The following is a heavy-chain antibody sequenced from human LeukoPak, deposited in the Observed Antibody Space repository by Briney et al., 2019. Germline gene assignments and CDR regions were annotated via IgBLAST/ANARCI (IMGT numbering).Heavy chain of an antibody. Sequence: SETLSLTCTVSGDSMIAHFWSWIRQPPGKGLEWIWYISATGSTNYSPSLRSRVTISSDTSRKHFSLRVTSVTAADTAIYYCARNSGWYVYDYWGQGALVTVSS. D-gene: IGHD6-19*01. V-gene: IGHV4-4*09. CDR3: ARNSGWYVYDY. J-gene: IGHJ4*02. CDR2: ISATGST. CDR1: GDSMIAHF.